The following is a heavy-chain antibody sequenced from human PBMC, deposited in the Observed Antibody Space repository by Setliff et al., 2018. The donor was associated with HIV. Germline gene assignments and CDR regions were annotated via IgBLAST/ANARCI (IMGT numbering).Heavy chain of an antibody. CDR3: ARHPPHDSTWPYYYYGMDV. V-gene: IGHV4-4*09. Sequence: SETLSLTCTVSGGSINSYYWSWIRQPPGKGLEWIGYAYATGSTNYNPSLKGRVTVSVDTAKNQFSLRLSSVTAADTAVYYCARHPPHDSTWPYYYYGMDVWGQGTKVTVSS. J-gene: IGHJ6*02. CDR2: AYATGST. D-gene: IGHD6-13*01. CDR1: GGSINSYY.